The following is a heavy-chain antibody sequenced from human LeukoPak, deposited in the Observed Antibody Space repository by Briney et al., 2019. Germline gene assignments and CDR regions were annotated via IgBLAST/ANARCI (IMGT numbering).Heavy chain of an antibody. CDR3: AKFSPPMTTSYYYYGMDV. Sequence: GGSLRLSCAASGFIFTNYFMSWVRQAPGKGLEWVSAISGSGGSTYYADSVKGRFTISRDNSKNTLYLQMNSLRAEDTAVYYCAKFSPPMTTSYYYYGMDVWGQGTTVTVSS. V-gene: IGHV3-23*01. CDR1: GFIFTNYF. CDR2: ISGSGGST. J-gene: IGHJ6*02. D-gene: IGHD4-17*01.